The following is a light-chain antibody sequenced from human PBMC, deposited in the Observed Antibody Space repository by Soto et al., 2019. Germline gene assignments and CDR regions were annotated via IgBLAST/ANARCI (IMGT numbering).Light chain of an antibody. CDR2: KAS. V-gene: IGKV1-5*03. CDR1: QTIRSW. Sequence: DIQMTQSPSTLSGSVGDRVTITCRASQTIRSWLAWYQQKPGKAPKLLIYKASTLKSGVPSRFSGSGSGTEFTLTICSLQPDDFATYYCHHYNSYSEAVGQGTKV. CDR3: HHYNSYSEA. J-gene: IGKJ1*01.